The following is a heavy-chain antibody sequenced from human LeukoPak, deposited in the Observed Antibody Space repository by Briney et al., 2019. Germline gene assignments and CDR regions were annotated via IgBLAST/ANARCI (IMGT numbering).Heavy chain of an antibody. CDR2: IYTSGST. CDR1: GASIRSYS. CDR3: ARTYDSPGYYSPDYYYMDV. V-gene: IGHV4-4*07. J-gene: IGHJ6*03. Sequence: SETLSLTCTVSGASIRSYSWSWIRQPAGKGLEWIGHIYTSGSTNYNPSLKSRVTMSVDTSNNQFSLKLNSVAAADTAVYYCARTYDSPGYYSPDYYYMDVWGKGTTVTISS. D-gene: IGHD3-22*01.